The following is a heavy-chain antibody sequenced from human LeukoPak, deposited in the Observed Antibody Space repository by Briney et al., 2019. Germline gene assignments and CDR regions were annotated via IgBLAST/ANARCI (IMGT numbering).Heavy chain of an antibody. J-gene: IGHJ4*02. CDR1: GDSISGSSYH. CDR3: ARGLN. V-gene: IGHV4-39*01. Sequence: SETLSLTCAVSGDSISGSSYHWGWLRQPPGKGLEWIGSIYYSGSTYYSPSLKSRVTISVDTSKNQFSLKLSSVTAADTAVYYCARGLNWGQGTLVTVSS. D-gene: IGHD3-22*01. CDR2: IYYSGST.